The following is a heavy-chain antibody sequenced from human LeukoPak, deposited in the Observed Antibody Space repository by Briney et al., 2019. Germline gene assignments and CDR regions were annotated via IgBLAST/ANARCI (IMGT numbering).Heavy chain of an antibody. D-gene: IGHD3-10*01. CDR1: GGSFSGYY. Sequence: PSETLSLTCAVYGGSFSGYYWSWIRQPPGKGLEWIGEINHSGGTNYNPSLKSRVTISVDTSKNQFSLKLSSVTAADTAVYYCARRLPLLWFSELSPYIDYWGQGTLVTVSS. J-gene: IGHJ4*02. V-gene: IGHV4-34*01. CDR3: ARRLPLLWFSELSPYIDY. CDR2: INHSGGT.